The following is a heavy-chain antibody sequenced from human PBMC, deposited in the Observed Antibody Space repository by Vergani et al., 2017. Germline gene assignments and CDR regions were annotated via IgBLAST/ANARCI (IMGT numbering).Heavy chain of an antibody. CDR2: INHSGST. J-gene: IGHJ4*02. CDR1: GGSFSGYY. V-gene: IGHV4-34*01. D-gene: IGHD3/OR15-3a*01. Sequence: QVQLQQWGAGLLKPSETLSLTCAVYGGSFSGYYWSWSRQPPGKGLEWIGEINHSGSTNYNPSLKSRVTISVDTSKNQFSLKLSSVTAADTAVYYCARVLLDGPDPDYWGQGTLVTVSS. CDR3: ARVLLDGPDPDY.